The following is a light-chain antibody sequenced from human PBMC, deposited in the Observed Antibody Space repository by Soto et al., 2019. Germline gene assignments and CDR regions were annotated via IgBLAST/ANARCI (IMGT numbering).Light chain of an antibody. CDR1: QSISSY. Sequence: DIQMTQSPSSLSASVGDRITITFRASQSISSYLNWYQQKPGKAPKVLIYAASSLLSGVPSGFSGSGSGTDFTLTISSLQPEDFATYYCQQSYSAPWTFGQGTRVEIK. CDR3: QQSYSAPWT. CDR2: AAS. J-gene: IGKJ1*01. V-gene: IGKV1-39*01.